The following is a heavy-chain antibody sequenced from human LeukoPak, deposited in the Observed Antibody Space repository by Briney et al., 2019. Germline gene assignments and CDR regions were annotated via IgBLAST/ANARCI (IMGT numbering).Heavy chain of an antibody. CDR3: ARQGIPGIAAAGYYFDY. J-gene: IGHJ4*02. CDR2: IYYSGST. Sequence: PSETLSLTCTVSGGSISSYYWSWIRQPPGKGLEWIGYIYYSGSTNYNPSLKSRVTISVDTSKNQFSLKLSSVTAADTAVYYCARQGIPGIAAAGYYFDYWGQGTLVTVSS. CDR1: GGSISSYY. V-gene: IGHV4-59*08. D-gene: IGHD6-13*01.